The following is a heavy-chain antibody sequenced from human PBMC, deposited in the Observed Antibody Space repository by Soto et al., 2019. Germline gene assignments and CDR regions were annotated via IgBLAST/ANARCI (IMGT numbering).Heavy chain of an antibody. V-gene: IGHV6-1*01. CDR1: GDSVSSNSAS. CDR2: TDYRSKWYK. Sequence: SQTPSLTCAIPGDSVSSNSASWNWIRQSPSGCLEWLGRTDYRSKWYKEYAPSVKSRITIKPDTSKNQYSLQLNSVSAEDTAVYYCARTVGWLDPWGQGTLVTVSS. CDR3: ARTVGWLDP. J-gene: IGHJ5*02. D-gene: IGHD2-15*01.